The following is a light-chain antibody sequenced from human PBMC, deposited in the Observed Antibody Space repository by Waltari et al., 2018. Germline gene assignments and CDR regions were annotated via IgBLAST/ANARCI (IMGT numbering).Light chain of an antibody. J-gene: IGKJ5*01. V-gene: IGKV3-11*01. Sequence: EIVLTQSPATLSLSPRERATLSCRASQSVSSYLAWYQQKTGQAPRLLIYDASERATGIPARFRGSGSGTDFTLTISSLEPEDFAVYYCHQRSNWPITFGQGTRLEIK. CDR2: DAS. CDR1: QSVSSY. CDR3: HQRSNWPIT.